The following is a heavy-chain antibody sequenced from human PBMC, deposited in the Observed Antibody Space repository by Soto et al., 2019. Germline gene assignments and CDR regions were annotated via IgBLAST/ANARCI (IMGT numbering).Heavy chain of an antibody. CDR2: ISAYNGNA. CDR1: GYTFTSYG. Sequence: GASVKVSCKASGYTFTSYGISWVRQAPGQGLEWMGWISAYNGNANYAQKLQGRVTMTTDTSTSTAYMELSSLRSEDTAVYYCASEDQRGYSYGYLDYWGQGTLVTVSS. D-gene: IGHD5-18*01. J-gene: IGHJ4*02. V-gene: IGHV1-18*01. CDR3: ASEDQRGYSYGYLDY.